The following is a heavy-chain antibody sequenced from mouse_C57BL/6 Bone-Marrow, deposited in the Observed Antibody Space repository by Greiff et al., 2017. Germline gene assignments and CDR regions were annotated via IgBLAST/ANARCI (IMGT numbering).Heavy chain of an antibody. CDR3: AKGDWFAY. Sequence: EVQLVESGGGLVQPGGSLKLSCAASGFTFSDYGMAWVRQAPRKGPEWVAFISNLAYSIYYADTVTGRFTISRENAKNTLYREMSSLRSEDTAMYYCAKGDWFAYWGQGTLVTVSA. V-gene: IGHV5-15*01. J-gene: IGHJ3*01. CDR1: GFTFSDYG. CDR2: ISNLAYSI.